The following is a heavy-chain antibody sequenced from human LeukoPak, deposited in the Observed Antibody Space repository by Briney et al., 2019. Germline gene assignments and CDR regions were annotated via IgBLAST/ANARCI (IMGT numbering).Heavy chain of an antibody. CDR3: ARGVITGTTFDP. D-gene: IGHD1-20*01. Sequence: GASVKVSCKASGYTFTSYGISWVRQAPGQGLEWMGWISAYNGNTNYAQKFQGRVTMTRNTSISTAYMELSSLRSEDTAVYYCARGVITGTTFDPWGQGTLVTVSS. CDR2: ISAYNGNT. CDR1: GYTFTSYG. J-gene: IGHJ5*02. V-gene: IGHV1-18*01.